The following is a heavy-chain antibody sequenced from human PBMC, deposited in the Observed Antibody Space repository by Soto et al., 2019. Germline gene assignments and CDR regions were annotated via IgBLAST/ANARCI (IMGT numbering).Heavy chain of an antibody. J-gene: IGHJ4*02. Sequence: SETLSLTCAVSGGSIRSGGYSWSWIRQPPGKGLEWIGYIYHSGSTYYNPSLKSRVTISVDRSKNQFSLKLSSVTAADTAVYYCARAGYASGFDYWGQGTLVTVSS. D-gene: IGHD2-8*01. V-gene: IGHV4-30-2*01. CDR3: ARAGYASGFDY. CDR1: GGSIRSGGYS. CDR2: IYHSGST.